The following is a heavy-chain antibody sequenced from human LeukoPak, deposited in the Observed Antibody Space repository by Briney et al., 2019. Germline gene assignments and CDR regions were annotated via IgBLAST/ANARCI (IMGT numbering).Heavy chain of an antibody. D-gene: IGHD4-11*01. Sequence: SEPLSLTCTVSGGSISSGYWNWIRQPPGKGLEWIGYIYYTESTNYNPSLKSRVTISVDTPKNQFSLKVNSVTAADTAVYYCAAYSNYWRDYWGQGTLVTVSS. J-gene: IGHJ4*02. V-gene: IGHV4-59*01. CDR3: AAYSNYWRDY. CDR1: GGSISSGY. CDR2: IYYTEST.